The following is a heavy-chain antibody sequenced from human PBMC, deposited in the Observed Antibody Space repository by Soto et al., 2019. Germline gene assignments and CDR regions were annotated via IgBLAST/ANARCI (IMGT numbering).Heavy chain of an antibody. CDR1: GFTFTIFA. CDR2: ISGSGGST. V-gene: IGHV3-23*01. CDR3: AKEVSLGSTVDLGY. J-gene: IGHJ4*02. Sequence: GASLKISCAASGFTFTIFAMSWVRQSPGKGLEWVSTISGSGGSTYYADAVKGRFTISRDNSMGTLYLQMKSLRVEDTAIYYCAKEVSLGSTVDLGYWGQGTLVTVSS. D-gene: IGHD7-27*01.